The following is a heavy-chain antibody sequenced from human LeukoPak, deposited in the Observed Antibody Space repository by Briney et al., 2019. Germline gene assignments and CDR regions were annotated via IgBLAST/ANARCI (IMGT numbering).Heavy chain of an antibody. Sequence: SETLSLTCSVSGGSISSDYWSWIRQPAGKGLEWIGRINTSGSTNYNPSLKSRVTLSIDTSKNQFSLKLSSVTAADTAVYYCARGGNNWFDPWGQGTLVTVSS. J-gene: IGHJ5*02. CDR2: INTSGST. CDR1: GGSISSDY. V-gene: IGHV4-4*07. CDR3: ARGGNNWFDP.